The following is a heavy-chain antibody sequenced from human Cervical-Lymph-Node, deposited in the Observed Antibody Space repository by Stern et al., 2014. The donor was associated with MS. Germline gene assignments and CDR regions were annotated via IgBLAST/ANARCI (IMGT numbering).Heavy chain of an antibody. CDR3: AKESGYQLLLRFAY. Sequence: EQLVESGGGVVQPGRSLRLSCAASGFTFSSYGMHWVRQAPGKGLEWVAVISYDGSNKYYAESVKGRFNMSRDNSKNTLYLQMNSLRAEDTAVYYCAKESGYQLLLRFAYWGQGTLVTVSS. CDR1: GFTFSSYG. V-gene: IGHV3-30*18. D-gene: IGHD2-2*01. J-gene: IGHJ4*02. CDR2: ISYDGSNK.